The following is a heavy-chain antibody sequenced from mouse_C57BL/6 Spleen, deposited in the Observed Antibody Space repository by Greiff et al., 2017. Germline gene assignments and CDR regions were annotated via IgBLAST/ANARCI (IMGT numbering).Heavy chain of an antibody. Sequence: EVKLMESGGGLVKPGGSLKLSCAASGFTFSDYGMHWVRQAPEKGLEWVAYISSGSSTIYYADTVKGRFTISRDNAKNTLFLQMTSLRSEDTAMYYCASPYDYDYYYAMDYWGQGTSVTVSS. CDR2: ISSGSSTI. J-gene: IGHJ4*01. D-gene: IGHD2-4*01. CDR3: ASPYDYDYYYAMDY. CDR1: GFTFSDYG. V-gene: IGHV5-17*01.